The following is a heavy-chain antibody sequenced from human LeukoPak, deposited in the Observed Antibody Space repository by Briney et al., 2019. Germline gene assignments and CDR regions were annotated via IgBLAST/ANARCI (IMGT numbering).Heavy chain of an antibody. D-gene: IGHD2-2*02. Sequence: ASVKVSCKASGYTFTSYGISWVRQAPGQGLEWMGWIGAYNGNTNYAQKLQGRVTMTTDTSTSTAYMELRSLRSDDTAVYYCARSSLGYCSTSCYIRYFDYWGQGTLVTVSS. V-gene: IGHV1-18*01. CDR2: IGAYNGNT. J-gene: IGHJ4*02. CDR1: GYTFTSYG. CDR3: ARSSLGYCSTSCYIRYFDY.